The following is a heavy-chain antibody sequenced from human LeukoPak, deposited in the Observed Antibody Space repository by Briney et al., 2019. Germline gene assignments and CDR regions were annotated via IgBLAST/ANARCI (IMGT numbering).Heavy chain of an antibody. Sequence: PGGSLRLSCAASGFTFSSYAMNWVRQAPGKGLEWVSFISGSRDTTYYADSVKGRFTISRDSSKNTLNLQMNSLRAEDTAIYYCAKGSASSRPYYFDYWGQGTLVTVSS. CDR1: GFTFSSYA. D-gene: IGHD6-6*01. V-gene: IGHV3-23*01. CDR3: AKGSASSRPYYFDY. CDR2: ISGSRDTT. J-gene: IGHJ4*02.